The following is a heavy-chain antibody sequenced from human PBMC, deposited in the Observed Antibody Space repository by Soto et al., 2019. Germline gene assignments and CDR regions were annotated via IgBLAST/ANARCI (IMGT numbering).Heavy chain of an antibody. CDR2: IAPSDSYT. CDR3: ARQAMNAFDI. CDR1: GYSFTSYW. J-gene: IGHJ3*02. D-gene: IGHD5-18*01. V-gene: IGHV5-10-1*01. Sequence: PVESLKISCKGSGYSFTSYWISWLRQMPGKGLEWMGRIAPSDSYTNYSPSFKGHVTISADKSISNAYLQWSSMKASDHAMYYCARQAMNAFDIWGQGTMVTVSS.